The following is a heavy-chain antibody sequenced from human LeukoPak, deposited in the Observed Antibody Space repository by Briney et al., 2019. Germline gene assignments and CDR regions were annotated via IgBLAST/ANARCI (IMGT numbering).Heavy chain of an antibody. CDR1: GDSVSSNSAA. D-gene: IGHD3-10*01. J-gene: IGHJ5*02. CDR3: ARLYGGRYYYGSGSSLIP. CDR2: TYYRSKWYN. V-gene: IGHV6-1*01. Sequence: SQTLSLTCAISGDSVSSNSAAWNWIRQSPSRGLEWLGRTYYRSKWYNDYAVSVKSRITINPDTSKNQFSLQLNSVTPEDTAVYYCARLYGGRYYYGSGSSLIPWGQGTLVTVSS.